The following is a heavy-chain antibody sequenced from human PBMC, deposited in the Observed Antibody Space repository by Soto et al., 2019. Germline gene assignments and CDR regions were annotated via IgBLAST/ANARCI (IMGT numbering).Heavy chain of an antibody. D-gene: IGHD5-18*01. V-gene: IGHV3-23*01. CDR3: AKDLGYSYGYWVGY. CDR1: GFTFSSYA. J-gene: IGHJ4*02. Sequence: EVQLLESGGGLVQPGGSLRLSCAASGFTFSSYAMIWVRQAPGKGLEWVSVISDTGDSTYYADSVKGRFTISRDNSKNTLYLQMNSLRAEDTAVYYCAKDLGYSYGYWVGYWGQGTLVTVSS. CDR2: ISDTGDST.